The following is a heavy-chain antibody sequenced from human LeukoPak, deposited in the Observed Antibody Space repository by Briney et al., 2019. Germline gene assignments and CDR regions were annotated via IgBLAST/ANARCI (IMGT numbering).Heavy chain of an antibody. J-gene: IGHJ4*02. V-gene: IGHV1-18*04. CDR1: GYTFTSYG. D-gene: IGHD3-9*01. Sequence: ASVKVSCKASGYTFTSYGISWVRQAPGQGLEWMGWISTYNGNTNYAQKLQGRVTVTTDTSTSTVYMELKSLRSDDTAVYYCARVPYDVLTGYSTYYFDYWGQGTLVTVSS. CDR2: ISTYNGNT. CDR3: ARVPYDVLTGYSTYYFDY.